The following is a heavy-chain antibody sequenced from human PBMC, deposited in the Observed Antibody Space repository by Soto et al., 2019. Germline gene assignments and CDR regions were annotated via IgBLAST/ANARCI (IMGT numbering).Heavy chain of an antibody. Sequence: SETLSLTCTVSGGSISSYYWSWIRQPPGKGLEWIGYIYCSGSTNYNPSLKSRVTISVDTSKNQFSLKLSSVTAADTAVYYCARVPTLNWFDPWGQGTLVTVSS. V-gene: IGHV4-59*01. CDR2: IYCSGST. J-gene: IGHJ5*02. CDR1: GGSISSYY. CDR3: ARVPTLNWFDP.